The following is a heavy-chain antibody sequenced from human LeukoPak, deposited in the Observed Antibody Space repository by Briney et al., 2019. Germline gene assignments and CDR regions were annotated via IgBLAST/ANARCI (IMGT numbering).Heavy chain of an antibody. J-gene: IGHJ4*02. CDR3: AKGAAAGAGRFGY. CDR2: ISGSGGST. D-gene: IGHD6-19*01. CDR1: GFTFSTYA. V-gene: IGHV3-23*01. Sequence: PGGSLRLSCAASGFTFSTYAMSWVRQAPGKGLEWVSTISGSGGSTYYADSVKGRFAISRDNSKNTLYLQMSSLRADDTAVYYCAKGAAAGAGRFGYWGQGSLVTVSS.